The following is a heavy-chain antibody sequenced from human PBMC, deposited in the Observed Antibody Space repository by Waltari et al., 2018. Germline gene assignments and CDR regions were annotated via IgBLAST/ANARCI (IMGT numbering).Heavy chain of an antibody. CDR3: ARRNAHFHFGMDV. J-gene: IGHJ6*02. V-gene: IGHV5-51*01. Sequence: EVPLVQSGTELKKPGESLRTPCNASGFTYDTYWIAWLRQMPGKGLEWLGIIYPGDSDTRYSPSFQGQVTFSVDRSISTAYLQWTSLKPSDTGIYYCARRNAHFHFGMDVWGQGTTVTVSS. CDR2: IYPGDSDT. D-gene: IGHD4-4*01. CDR1: GFTYDTYW.